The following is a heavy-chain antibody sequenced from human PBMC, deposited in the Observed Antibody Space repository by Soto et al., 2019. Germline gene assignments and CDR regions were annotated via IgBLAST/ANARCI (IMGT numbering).Heavy chain of an antibody. D-gene: IGHD6-13*01. J-gene: IGHJ4*02. CDR1: GFTFSSDA. CDR2: ISGSGGST. CDR3: AKKDHFIAAAGNGIDY. V-gene: IGHV3-23*01. Sequence: GGSLRLSCAASGFTFSSDAMSWVRQAPGKGLEWVSAISGSGGSTYYADSVKGRVTISRDNSKNTLYLQMNSLRAEDTAVYYCAKKDHFIAAAGNGIDYWGQGTLVTVSS.